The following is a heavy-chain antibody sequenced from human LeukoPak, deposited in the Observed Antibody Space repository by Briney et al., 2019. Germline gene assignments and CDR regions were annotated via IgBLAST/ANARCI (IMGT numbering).Heavy chain of an antibody. CDR1: GFTFSSYA. CDR3: ASLDTAMAYFDY. V-gene: IGHV3-23*01. CDR2: ISGSGGST. D-gene: IGHD5-18*01. J-gene: IGHJ4*02. Sequence: GGSLRLSCAATGFTFSSYAMSWVRQAPGKGLEWVSAISGSGGSTYYADSVKGRFTISRDNSKNTLYLQMNSLRAEGTAVYYCASLDTAMAYFDYWGQGTLVTVSS.